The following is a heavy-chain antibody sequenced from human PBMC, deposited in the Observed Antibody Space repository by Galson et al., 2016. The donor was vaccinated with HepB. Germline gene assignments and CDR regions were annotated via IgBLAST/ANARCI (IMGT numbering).Heavy chain of an antibody. J-gene: IGHJ4*02. D-gene: IGHD3-16*01. CDR1: GGIFSNSA. Sequence: SVKVSCKASGGIFSNSAISWVRQAPGQGLEWMGGIIPMSGTANYAQNFQGRVTITADESTSTVYMELSSLRSEDTAVYYCASLRRGTFEYWGQGTLVPVSS. CDR2: IIPMSGTA. CDR3: ASLRRGTFEY. V-gene: IGHV1-69*13.